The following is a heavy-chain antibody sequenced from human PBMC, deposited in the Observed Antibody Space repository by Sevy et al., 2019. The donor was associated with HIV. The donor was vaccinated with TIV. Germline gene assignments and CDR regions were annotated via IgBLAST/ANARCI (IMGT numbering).Heavy chain of an antibody. Sequence: ASVKVSCKASGGTFSSYAISWVRQAPGRGLEWMGGIIPIFGTANYAQKFQGRVTITADESTSTAYMELSSLRSEDTAVYYCARDRDIVVVPAARGEYYYYGMDVWGQGTTVTVSS. D-gene: IGHD2-2*01. V-gene: IGHV1-69*13. CDR1: GGTFSSYA. J-gene: IGHJ6*02. CDR2: IIPIFGTA. CDR3: ARDRDIVVVPAARGEYYYYGMDV.